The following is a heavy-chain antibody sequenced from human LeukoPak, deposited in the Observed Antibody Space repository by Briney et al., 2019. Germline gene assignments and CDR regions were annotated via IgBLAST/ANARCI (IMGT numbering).Heavy chain of an antibody. CDR1: GGSISSYY. Sequence: SETLSLTGTVSGGSISSYYWSWIRQPPGKGLEWIGYIYYSGSTNYNPSLKSLVTLSVDTSKNQFSLKLSSVTAADTAVYYCARHGYYYGMDVWGQGTTVTVSS. CDR3: ARHGYYYGMDV. V-gene: IGHV4-59*08. CDR2: IYYSGST. J-gene: IGHJ6*02.